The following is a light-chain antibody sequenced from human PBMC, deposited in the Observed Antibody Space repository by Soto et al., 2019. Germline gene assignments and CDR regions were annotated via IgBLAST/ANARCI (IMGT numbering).Light chain of an antibody. CDR1: QNINSA. J-gene: IGKJ4*01. CDR2: GAS. V-gene: IGKV3-15*01. Sequence: EVVMTQSPATLSVSPGEGATLSCRASQNINSALAWYQQKPGRAPRLLIDGASTRATGIPARFSGSGSGTEFTLTISSLQSEDFAVYYCQQFNNWPVTFGGGTKVEIK. CDR3: QQFNNWPVT.